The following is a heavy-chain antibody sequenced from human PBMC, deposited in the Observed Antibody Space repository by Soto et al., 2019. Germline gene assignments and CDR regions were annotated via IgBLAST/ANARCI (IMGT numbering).Heavy chain of an antibody. D-gene: IGHD2-8*01. Sequence: QVLLVQPGAEVRKPGSSVHVSCKASGGTLSNYIFTWVRQAPGEGLEWMGRIIPMFGTADYAQKFQGRVTITADDSTNTVNMELSSLRFDDTAMYYCATERQSHCSSGVCYWFDPWGQGTLVTVSS. J-gene: IGHJ5*02. CDR2: IIPMFGTA. V-gene: IGHV1-69*18. CDR1: GGTLSNYI. CDR3: ATERQSHCSSGVCYWFDP.